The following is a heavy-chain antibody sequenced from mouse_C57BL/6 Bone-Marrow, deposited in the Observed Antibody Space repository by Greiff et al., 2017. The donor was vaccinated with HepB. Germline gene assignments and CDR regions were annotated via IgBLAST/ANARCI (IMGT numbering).Heavy chain of an antibody. Sequence: EVKLVESGGGLVKPGGSLKLSCAASGFTFSSYAMSWVRQTPEKRLEWVATISDGGSYTYYPDNVKGRFTISRDNAKNNLCLQMSHLKSEDTAMYYGAREGDDYDGENWGQGTLVTVSA. J-gene: IGHJ3*01. CDR1: GFTFSSYA. D-gene: IGHD2-4*01. CDR3: AREGDDYDGEN. CDR2: ISDGGSYT. V-gene: IGHV5-4*01.